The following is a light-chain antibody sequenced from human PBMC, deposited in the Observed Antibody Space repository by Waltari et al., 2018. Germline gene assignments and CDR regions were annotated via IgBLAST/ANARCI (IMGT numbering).Light chain of an antibody. J-gene: IGKJ2*01. CDR1: QSIISY. Sequence: DIRMTQSPSSLSASLGDRVTITCRASQSIISYVNWYQQKPGKAPKLLMYSTSSLQSGVPSRFSGSGSGTDFTLTVSSLQPEDFATYYCQQSFSTPYTFGQGTKLEIK. V-gene: IGKV1-39*01. CDR3: QQSFSTPYT. CDR2: STS.